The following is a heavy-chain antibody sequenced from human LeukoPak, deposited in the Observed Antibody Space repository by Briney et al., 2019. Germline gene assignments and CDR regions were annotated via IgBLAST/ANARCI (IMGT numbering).Heavy chain of an antibody. CDR1: GGSISSYY. Sequence: SETLSLTCTVSGGSISSYYWSWIRQPPGKGLERIGYIYYSGSTNYNPSLKSRVTISVDTSKNQFSLKLSSVTAADTAVYYCARSYSGSFHLAYWGQGTLVTVSS. CDR3: ARSYSGSFHLAY. V-gene: IGHV4-59*01. CDR2: IYYSGST. D-gene: IGHD1-26*01. J-gene: IGHJ4*02.